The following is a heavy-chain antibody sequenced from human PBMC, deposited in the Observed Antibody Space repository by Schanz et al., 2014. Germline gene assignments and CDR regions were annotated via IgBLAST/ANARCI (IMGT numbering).Heavy chain of an antibody. CDR2: INPSGGST. CDR3: GRGFSRSYIDF. D-gene: IGHD6-6*01. V-gene: IGHV1-46*03. J-gene: IGHJ4*02. CDR1: GYTFTTYY. Sequence: QVQLLQSGAEVKKPGASMKVSCKASGYTFTTYYMLWVRQAPGQGLEWMGIINPSGGSTNNAQKFQGRLTMTRDTSTSTVYLELSSLRSDDTAVYYCGRGFSRSYIDFWGQGTLITVSS.